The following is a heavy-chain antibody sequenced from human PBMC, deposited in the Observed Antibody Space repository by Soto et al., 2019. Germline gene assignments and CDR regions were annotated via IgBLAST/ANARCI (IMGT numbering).Heavy chain of an antibody. D-gene: IGHD1-1*01. CDR1: GFIFSASA. Sequence: QMQVVQSGPEVRKPGTSVKVSCKASGFIFSASAEQWVRQARGQRPEWIGWIVVGSGNTNHAQKFQDRVIITRDMSTSTVYMELSSLRSEDTAVYYCATSRPPTALNWGAFGLWGPGTVVSVSS. CDR2: IVVGSGNT. CDR3: ATSRPPTALNWGAFGL. V-gene: IGHV1-58*01. J-gene: IGHJ3*01.